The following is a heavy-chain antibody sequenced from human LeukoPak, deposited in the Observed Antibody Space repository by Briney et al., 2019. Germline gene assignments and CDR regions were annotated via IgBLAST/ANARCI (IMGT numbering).Heavy chain of an antibody. CDR1: GGTFSSYT. Sequence: GSSVKVSCKASGGTFSSYTISWVRQAPGQGLEWVGRISPILGIANCAQKFQGRVTITADKSTSTAYMELSSLRSEDTAVYYCARDLPQVRRGYYYYMDVWGKGTTVTVSS. D-gene: IGHD3-10*01. J-gene: IGHJ6*03. CDR2: ISPILGIA. CDR3: ARDLPQVRRGYYYYMDV. V-gene: IGHV1-69*04.